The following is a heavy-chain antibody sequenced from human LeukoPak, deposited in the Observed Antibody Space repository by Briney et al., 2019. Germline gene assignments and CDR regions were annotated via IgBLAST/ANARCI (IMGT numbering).Heavy chain of an antibody. V-gene: IGHV4-61*02. CDR1: GGSISSGSYY. CDR3: ARAPGGRRAYYMDV. J-gene: IGHJ6*03. D-gene: IGHD3-16*01. Sequence: SETLSLTCTVSGGSISSGSYYWSWIRQPAGKGLEWIGRIYTYESPNYNPSLKSRVTISVDTSKNQFSLKLTSVTAADTPVYFCARAPGGRRAYYMDVWGKGTTVTISS. CDR2: IYTYESP.